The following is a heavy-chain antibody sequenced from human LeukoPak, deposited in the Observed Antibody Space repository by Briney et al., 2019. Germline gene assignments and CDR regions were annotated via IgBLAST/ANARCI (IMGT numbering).Heavy chain of an antibody. Sequence: SETLSLTCTVSGGSISSYYWSWIRQPPGKGLEWIGYIYYSGSTNYNPSLKSRVIISVDTSKNQFSLKLSSVTAADTAVYYCARAGPHYYGGFDYWGQGTLVTVSS. CDR2: IYYSGST. D-gene: IGHD3-10*01. V-gene: IGHV4-59*01. CDR1: GGSISSYY. CDR3: ARAGPHYYGGFDY. J-gene: IGHJ4*02.